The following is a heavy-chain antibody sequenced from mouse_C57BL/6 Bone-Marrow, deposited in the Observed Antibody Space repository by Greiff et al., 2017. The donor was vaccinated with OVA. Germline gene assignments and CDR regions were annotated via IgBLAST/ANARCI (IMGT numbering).Heavy chain of an antibody. V-gene: IGHV1-81*01. CDR2: IYPRSGNT. D-gene: IGHD2-9*01. CDR1: GYTFTSYG. CDR3: ARGAYYGYDKTY. J-gene: IGHJ3*01. Sequence: VQLQQSGAELARPGASVKLSCKASGYTFTSYGISWVKQRTGQGLEWIGEIYPRSGNTYYNEKFKGKATLTADKSSSTAYMKLRSLTSEDSAVYFCARGAYYGYDKTYWGQGTLVTVSA.